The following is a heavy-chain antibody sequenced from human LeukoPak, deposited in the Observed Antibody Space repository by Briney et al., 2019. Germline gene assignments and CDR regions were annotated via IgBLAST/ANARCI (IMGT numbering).Heavy chain of an antibody. V-gene: IGHV4-59*08. J-gene: IGHJ6*02. CDR1: GGSISSYY. CDR3: ARHQKYTAMISGYYAMDV. CDR2: IYYSGST. Sequence: SETLSLTCTVSGGSISSYYWSWIRQPPGKGLEWIGFIYYSGSTNYNPSLKSRVTISVDTSKNQFSLKLSSVTAADTAVYYCARHQKYTAMISGYYAMDVWGQGTTDTVSS. D-gene: IGHD5-18*01.